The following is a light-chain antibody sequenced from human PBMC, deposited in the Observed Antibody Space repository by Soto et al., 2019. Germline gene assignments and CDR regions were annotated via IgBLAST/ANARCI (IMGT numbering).Light chain of an antibody. V-gene: IGKV1-39*01. J-gene: IGKJ2*01. CDR1: QSISSY. CDR3: QQIYSTPYT. CDR2: AAS. Sequence: TQSPSSLSASVGDRVTITCRASQSISSYLNWYQQKPGKAPKLLIYAASSLQSGVPSRFSGSGSGTDFTLTISSLQPEDFATYYCQQIYSTPYTFGQGTKVDIK.